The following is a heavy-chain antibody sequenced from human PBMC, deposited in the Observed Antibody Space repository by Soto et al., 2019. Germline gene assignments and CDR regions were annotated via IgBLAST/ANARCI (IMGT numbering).Heavy chain of an antibody. V-gene: IGHV3-53*01. CDR1: GFTFSSCA. CDR3: ARDRDF. J-gene: IGHJ4*02. CDR2: IYSGGST. Sequence: LRLSCAASGFTFSSCAMSWVRQAPGKGLEWVSVIYSGGSTYYADSVKGRFTISRDNSKNTLYLQMNSLRAEDTAVYYCARDRDFLGQGTLITVSS.